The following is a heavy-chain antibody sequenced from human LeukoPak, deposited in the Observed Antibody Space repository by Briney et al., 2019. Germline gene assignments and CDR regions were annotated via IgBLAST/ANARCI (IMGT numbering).Heavy chain of an antibody. V-gene: IGHV1-69*01. CDR3: ARSAGDYYDSSGYYGD. D-gene: IGHD3-22*01. CDR2: IIPIFGTA. Sequence: ASVKVSCKASGGTFSSYAISWGRQAPGQGLEWMGGIIPIFGTANYAQKFQGRVTITADESTSTAYMELSSLRSEDTAVYYCARSAGDYYDSSGYYGDWGQGTLVTVSS. CDR1: GGTFSSYA. J-gene: IGHJ4*02.